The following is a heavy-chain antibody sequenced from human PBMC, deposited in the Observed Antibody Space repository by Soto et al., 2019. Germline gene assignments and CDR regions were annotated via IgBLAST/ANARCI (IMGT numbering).Heavy chain of an antibody. Sequence: GGSLRLSCAVSGFTFSSYAMSWVRQAPGKGLEWVSIISGGGGTTYYADSVKGRFTISRDNSKNTLFLQMNSLRADDTAVYYCAKKSIAVTGSNWFDPWGQGTLVTVSS. CDR2: ISGGGGTT. CDR3: AKKSIAVTGSNWFDP. CDR1: GFTFSSYA. J-gene: IGHJ5*02. D-gene: IGHD6-19*01. V-gene: IGHV3-23*01.